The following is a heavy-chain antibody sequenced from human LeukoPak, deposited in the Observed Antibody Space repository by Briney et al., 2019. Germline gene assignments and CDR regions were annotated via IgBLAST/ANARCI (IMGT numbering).Heavy chain of an antibody. Sequence: SETLSLTCAVSGYSISSGYYWGWIRQPPGKGLEWIGSVYHSGSTYYNPSFKSRVTISVDTSKNQFSLKLSSVTAADTAVYYCARHGNYYDTSQSDPWGQGTLVTVSS. CDR3: ARHGNYYDTSQSDP. V-gene: IGHV4-38-2*01. CDR1: GYSISSGYY. J-gene: IGHJ5*02. D-gene: IGHD3-22*01. CDR2: VYHSGST.